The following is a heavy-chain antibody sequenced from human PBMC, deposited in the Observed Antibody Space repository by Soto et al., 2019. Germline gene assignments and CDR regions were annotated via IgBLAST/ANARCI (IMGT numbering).Heavy chain of an antibody. J-gene: IGHJ6*04. CDR1: GGTFSSYA. CDR3: ASGEYDFWRSLGGGMYG. Sequence: QVQLVQSGAEVKKPGSSVKVSCKASGGTFSSYAISWVRQAPGQGLEWMGGIIPIFGTANYAQKFQGRVTITADESTSTAYMELSSLRPEDTDVYYCASGEYDFWRSLGGGMYGWGEGTTVTVSS. CDR2: IIPIFGTA. V-gene: IGHV1-69*12. D-gene: IGHD3-3*01.